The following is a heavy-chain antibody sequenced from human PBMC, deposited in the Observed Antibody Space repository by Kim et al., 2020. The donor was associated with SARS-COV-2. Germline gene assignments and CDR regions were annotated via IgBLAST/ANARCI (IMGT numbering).Heavy chain of an antibody. CDR1: GFNFNAYA. V-gene: IGHV3-30-3*01. J-gene: IGHJ4*01. Sequence: GGSLRLSCATSGFNFNAYAIHWVHQAPGKGLEQVAAVTYDGSNTEYADSVKGRFTISKDGCPSTVYLQMNSLRPEDTGVYYCVRDLAVGWGGHGDYWG. D-gene: IGHD3-16*01. CDR3: VRDLAVGWGGHGDY. CDR2: VTYDGSNT.